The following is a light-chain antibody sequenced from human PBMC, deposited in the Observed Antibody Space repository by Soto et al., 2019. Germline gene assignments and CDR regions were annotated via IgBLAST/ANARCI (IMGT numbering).Light chain of an antibody. Sequence: EIVMTQSPATLSVSPGERATLSCRASQSVSSNLAWYQQKPGQAPRLLIYGTSARATGIPARFSGSGSGTEFTLNISSLQSEDFALYYCHQRQSWPRTFGQGTK. V-gene: IGKV3-15*01. J-gene: IGKJ1*01. CDR2: GTS. CDR1: QSVSSN. CDR3: HQRQSWPRT.